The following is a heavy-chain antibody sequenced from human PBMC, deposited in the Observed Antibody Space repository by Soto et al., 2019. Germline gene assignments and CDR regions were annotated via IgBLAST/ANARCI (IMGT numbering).Heavy chain of an antibody. CDR3: AKVGGGHYYYYGMDV. V-gene: IGHV3-21*01. Sequence: VSLRLSCAASGFTFSSYSMNWVRPAPGKGLEWVSSISSSSSYIYYADSVKGRFTISRDNSKNTLYLQMNSLRAEDTAVYYCAKVGGGHYYYYGMDVWGQGTTVTVSS. J-gene: IGHJ6*02. CDR1: GFTFSSYS. CDR2: ISSSSSYI. D-gene: IGHD3-16*01.